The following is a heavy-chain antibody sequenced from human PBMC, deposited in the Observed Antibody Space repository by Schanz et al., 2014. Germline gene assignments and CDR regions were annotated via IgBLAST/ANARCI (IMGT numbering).Heavy chain of an antibody. CDR2: ISSSSSTI. CDR1: GFTFSGYS. Sequence: EAHLVESGGGLVQPGGSLRLSCAASGFTFSGYSMNWVRQAPGKGLEWVAYISSSSSTIHYADSVKGRFTISRDNSKNTVYIQMNSLRAEDTAVYYCARGGPAYYFDDWGQGTLVTGSS. V-gene: IGHV3-48*01. J-gene: IGHJ4*02. CDR3: ARGGPAYYFDD.